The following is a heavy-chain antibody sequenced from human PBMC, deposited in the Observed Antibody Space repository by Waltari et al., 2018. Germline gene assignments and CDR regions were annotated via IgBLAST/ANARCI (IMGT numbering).Heavy chain of an antibody. CDR3: ARDFFSYDYYFDY. J-gene: IGHJ4*02. D-gene: IGHD3-3*01. CDR2: SSSSSSYI. V-gene: IGHV3-21*01. CDR1: GFTFSRYS. Sequence: EVQLVESGGGLVKPGGSLRLSCAASGFTFSRYSMNWVRQAPGKGLEWVSSSSSSSSYIYYADSVKGRFTISRDNAKNSLYLQMNSLRAEDTAVYYCARDFFSYDYYFDYWGQGTLVTVSS.